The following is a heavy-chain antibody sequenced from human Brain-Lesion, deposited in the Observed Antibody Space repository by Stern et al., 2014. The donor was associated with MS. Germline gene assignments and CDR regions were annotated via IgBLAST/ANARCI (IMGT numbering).Heavy chain of an antibody. J-gene: IGHJ4*02. CDR1: GGSISSSNW. V-gene: IGHV4-4*02. CDR2: SDHSGST. CDR3: ARFPASRPHVFDS. Sequence: QVQLQESGPGLVKPSGTLSLTCAVSGGSISSSNWWSWVRQSPGKGLEWIGESDHSGSTIYNPSLKSRVTVSVDKSKNRVSLNLRFVTAADTAVYFCARFPASRPHVFDSWGQGTLVTVSS. D-gene: IGHD6-13*01.